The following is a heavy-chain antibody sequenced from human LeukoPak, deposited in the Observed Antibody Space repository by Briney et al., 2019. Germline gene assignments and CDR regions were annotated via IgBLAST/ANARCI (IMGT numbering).Heavy chain of an antibody. V-gene: IGHV1-2*02. Sequence: GASVKVSCKASGYSFTGYYMHWVRQAPGQGLEWMGWINPNSGGTNYAQKFQGRVTMTRDTSISAAYMELSRLRSDDTAVYYCASGERVVTAIPGYYFDYWGQGTLVTVSS. CDR2: INPNSGGT. CDR1: GYSFTGYY. CDR3: ASGERVVTAIPGYYFDY. J-gene: IGHJ4*02. D-gene: IGHD2-21*02.